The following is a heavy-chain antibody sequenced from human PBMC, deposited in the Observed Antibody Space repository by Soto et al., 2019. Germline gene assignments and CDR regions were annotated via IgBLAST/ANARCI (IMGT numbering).Heavy chain of an antibody. J-gene: IGHJ4*02. CDR2: ISAYNGDT. V-gene: IGHV1-18*01. CDR3: ARGSYGDYKF. Sequence: QVQLVQSGGEVKMPGASVKVSCKASGYTFSDYGMSWVRQAPGQGLEWMGWISAYNGDTNYAQKFQGRVTMTTDTSTNTAYMGLRSLRSDDTAVYYCARGSYGDYKFWGQGTLVTVSS. D-gene: IGHD4-17*01. CDR1: GYTFSDYG.